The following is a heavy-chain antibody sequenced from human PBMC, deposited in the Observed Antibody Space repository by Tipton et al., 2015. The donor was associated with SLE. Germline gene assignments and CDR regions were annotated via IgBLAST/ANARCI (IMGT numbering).Heavy chain of an antibody. CDR1: GGSISSHY. CDR2: INHSGST. J-gene: IGHJ4*02. Sequence: TLSLTCTVSGGSISSHYWSWIRQPPGKGLEWIGEINHSGSTNYNPSLKSRVTISVDTSKNQFSLKLSSVTAADTAVYYCARLLIVPDYWGQGTLVTVSS. CDR3: ARLLIVPDY. V-gene: IGHV4-34*01. D-gene: IGHD3-22*01.